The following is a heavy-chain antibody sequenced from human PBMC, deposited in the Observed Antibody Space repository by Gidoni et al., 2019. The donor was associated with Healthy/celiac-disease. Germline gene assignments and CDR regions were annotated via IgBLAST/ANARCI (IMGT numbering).Heavy chain of an antibody. Sequence: QVQLVESGGGVVQPGRSLRLSCAASGFTFSSYAMHWVRQAPGKGLEWVAVISYDGSNKYYADSVKGRFTIARDNSKNTLYLQMNSLRAEDTAVYYCARGGTVVVPAAFDIWGQGTMVTVSS. V-gene: IGHV3-30-3*01. CDR3: ARGGTVVVPAAFDI. CDR2: ISYDGSNK. J-gene: IGHJ3*02. D-gene: IGHD2-2*01. CDR1: GFTFSSYA.